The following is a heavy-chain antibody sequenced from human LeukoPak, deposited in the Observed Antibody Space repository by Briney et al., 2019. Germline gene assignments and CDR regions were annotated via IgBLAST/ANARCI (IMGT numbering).Heavy chain of an antibody. V-gene: IGHV4-31*03. D-gene: IGHD4-17*01. CDR3: ARFSNDHGVKFDY. J-gene: IGHJ4*02. CDR1: GGSISSGGYY. Sequence: SETLSLTCTVSGGSISSGGYYWSWVRQHPEKGLEWIGYIYYSGTAYYNPSLKSRVAMSVDTSKNQFSLKLDSVTAADTAVYYCARFSNDHGVKFDYWGQGTLVTVSS. CDR2: IYYSGTA.